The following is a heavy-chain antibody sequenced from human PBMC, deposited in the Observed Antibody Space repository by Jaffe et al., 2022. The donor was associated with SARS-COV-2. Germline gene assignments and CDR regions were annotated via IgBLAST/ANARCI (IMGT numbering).Heavy chain of an antibody. D-gene: IGHD3-3*01. J-gene: IGHJ4*02. V-gene: IGHV4-39*01. CDR1: GGSISSNSCH. CDR2: MSYSGTT. CDR3: ARRELRPERFDY. Sequence: QLQLQESGPGLVKPSETLSLTCTVSGGSISSNSCHWGWIRQPPGKALEWIGTMSYSGTTHYDPSLKSRVTMSVDPSRNSFSLRLTSVTVADTAAYYCARRELRPERFDYWGQGILVTVSS.